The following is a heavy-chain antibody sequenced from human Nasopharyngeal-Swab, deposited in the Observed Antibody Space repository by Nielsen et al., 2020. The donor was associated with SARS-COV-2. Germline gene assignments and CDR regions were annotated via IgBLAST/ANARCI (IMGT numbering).Heavy chain of an antibody. V-gene: IGHV3-13*04. D-gene: IGHD2-2*01. CDR3: ARALPDIVVVPAALLFDP. Sequence: GESLKISCAASGFTFSSYDMHWVRQATGKGLEWVSAIGTAGDTYYPGSVKGRFTISRENAKNSLYLQMNSLRAGDTAVYYCARALPDIVVVPAALLFDPWGQGTLVTVSS. CDR2: IGTAGDT. CDR1: GFTFSSYD. J-gene: IGHJ5*02.